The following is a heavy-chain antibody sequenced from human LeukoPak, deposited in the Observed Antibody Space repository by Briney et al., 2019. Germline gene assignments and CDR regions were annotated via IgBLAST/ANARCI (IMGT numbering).Heavy chain of an antibody. CDR3: ARVSMVRNNWFDP. V-gene: IGHV1-18*01. D-gene: IGHD3-10*01. J-gene: IGHJ5*02. Sequence: ASVKVSCKASGYTFTSYGISWVRQAPGQGLEWMGWISAYNGNTNYAQKFQGRVTITADKSTSTAYMELSSLRSEDTAVYYCARVSMVRNNWFDPWGQGTLVTVSS. CDR2: ISAYNGNT. CDR1: GYTFTSYG.